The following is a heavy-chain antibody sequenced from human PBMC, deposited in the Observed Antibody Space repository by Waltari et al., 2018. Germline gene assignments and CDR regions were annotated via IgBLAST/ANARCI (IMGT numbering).Heavy chain of an antibody. D-gene: IGHD2-15*01. J-gene: IGHJ2*01. Sequence: QLQLQESGPGLVKPSETLSLTCTVSGGSISSSNYYWDWIRPPQPPGTGLEWIGSIYYTGSTYFNPSLKSRVTMSVDTSKNQFSLKLSSVTAADTAVYYCATRSSSIYWYFDLWGRGTLVTVSS. CDR2: IYYTGST. V-gene: IGHV4-39*07. CDR1: GGSISSSNYY. CDR3: ATRSSSIYWYFDL.